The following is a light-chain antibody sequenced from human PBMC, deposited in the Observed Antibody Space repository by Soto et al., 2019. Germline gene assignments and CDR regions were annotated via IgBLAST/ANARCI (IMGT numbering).Light chain of an antibody. CDR3: QQLGT. CDR2: AAS. J-gene: IGKJ1*01. CDR1: QSISSY. V-gene: IGKV1-39*01. Sequence: DIQMTQSPSSLSASVGDRVTITCRASQSISSYLNWYQQKPGKAPKLLIYAASSLQSGVPSRFSGSVSGTDFTLTISSLQPEDFATYYCQQLGTFGQGTKVEIK.